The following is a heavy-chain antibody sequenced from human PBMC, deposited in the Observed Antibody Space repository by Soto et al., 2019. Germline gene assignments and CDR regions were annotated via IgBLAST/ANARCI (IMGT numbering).Heavy chain of an antibody. CDR1: GFTFSSYG. CDR3: ANSFVTTANLY. V-gene: IGHV3-30*18. CDR2: ISYDGSNK. D-gene: IGHD3-22*01. J-gene: IGHJ4*02. Sequence: SLRLSCAASGFTFSSYGMHWVRQAPGKGLEWVAVISYDGSNKYYADSVKGRFTISRDNSKNTLYLQMNSLRAEDTAVYYCANSFVTTANLYWGQGNLVTVSS.